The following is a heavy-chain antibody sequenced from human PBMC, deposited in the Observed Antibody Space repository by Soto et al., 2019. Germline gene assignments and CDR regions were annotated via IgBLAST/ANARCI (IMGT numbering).Heavy chain of an antibody. V-gene: IGHV3-15*07. D-gene: IGHD4-17*01. Sequence: EVQLVESGGGLVKPGGSLRLSCAASGFTFSNAWMNWVRQAPGKGLEWVGRIKSKTDGGTTDYAAPVKGRFTISRDDSKTTLYLQMNSLKTEDTAVYYCTTSPFHAWTTEESWGMDVWGQGTTVTVSS. CDR2: IKSKTDGGTT. CDR1: GFTFSNAW. J-gene: IGHJ6*02. CDR3: TTSPFHAWTTEESWGMDV.